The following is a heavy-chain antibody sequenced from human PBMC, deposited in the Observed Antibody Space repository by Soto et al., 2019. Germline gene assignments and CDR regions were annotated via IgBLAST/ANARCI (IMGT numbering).Heavy chain of an antibody. D-gene: IGHD2-8*01. CDR3: ARGDSTDCSNGVCSFFYNHDMDV. CDR2: INPKSGGT. V-gene: IGHV1-2*04. CDR1: GYTFTDYH. Sequence: GASVKVSCKASGYTFTDYHIHWVRQAPGQGLEWLGRINPKSGGTSTAQKFQGWVTMTTDTSISTASMELTRLTSDDTAIYYCARGDSTDCSNGVCSFFYNHDMDVWGQGTTVTVSS. J-gene: IGHJ6*02.